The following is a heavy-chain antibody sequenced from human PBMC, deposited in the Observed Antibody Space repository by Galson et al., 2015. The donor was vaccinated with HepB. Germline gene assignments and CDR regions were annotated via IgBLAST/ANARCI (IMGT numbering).Heavy chain of an antibody. J-gene: IGHJ3*02. CDR1: GFTFSSYG. CDR2: ISYDGSNK. CDR3: AKAGSDYYDSSGYYHGGNLFDI. D-gene: IGHD3-22*01. V-gene: IGHV3-30*18. Sequence: SLRLSCAASGFTFSSYGMHWVRQAPGKGLEWVAVISYDGSNKYYADSVKGRFTISRDNSKNTLYLQMNSLRAEDTAVYYCAKAGSDYYDSSGYYHGGNLFDIWGQGTMVTVSS.